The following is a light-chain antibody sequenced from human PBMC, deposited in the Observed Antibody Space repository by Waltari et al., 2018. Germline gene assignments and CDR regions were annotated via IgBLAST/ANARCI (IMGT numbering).Light chain of an antibody. CDR2: EVT. Sequence: QSALTQPASVSGSPRQSITISCTGTSSDVGSYNHVCWYQQHPVKAPKLIIYEVTKRPSGVSNRFSGSKSGNTASLTIPGLQAEDEADYYCSSYAGSNTLQFGGGTKLTVL. V-gene: IGLV2-23*01. CDR3: SSYAGSNTLQ. J-gene: IGLJ3*02. CDR1: SSDVGSYNH.